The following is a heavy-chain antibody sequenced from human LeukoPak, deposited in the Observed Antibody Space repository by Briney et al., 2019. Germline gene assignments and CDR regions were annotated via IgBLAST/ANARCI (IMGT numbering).Heavy chain of an antibody. CDR2: IYYSGST. V-gene: IGHV4-61*01. CDR1: GGSVSSGSYY. J-gene: IGHJ4*02. CDR3: ARHVGRGSGTYPFDN. D-gene: IGHD3-10*01. Sequence: PSETLSLTCTVSGGSVSSGSYYWSWVRQPPGKGLEWIGYIYYSGSTNYNPSLKSRVTISVDTSKNQFSLKLSSVTAADTAVYYCARHVGRGSGTYPFDNWGQGTLVTVSS.